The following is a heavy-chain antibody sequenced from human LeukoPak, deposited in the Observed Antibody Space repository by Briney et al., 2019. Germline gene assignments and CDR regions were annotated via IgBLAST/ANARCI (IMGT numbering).Heavy chain of an antibody. CDR1: GGTFSSYA. V-gene: IGHV1-69*13. CDR3: ARGLRSGAPYDAFDI. Sequence: ASVKVSCKASGGTFSSYAISWVRQAPGQGLEWMGGIIPIFGTANYAQKFQGRVTITADESTSTAYMELSSLRSEDTAVYYCARGLRSGAPYDAFDIWGQGTMVTVSS. D-gene: IGHD4/OR15-4a*01. CDR2: IIPIFGTA. J-gene: IGHJ3*02.